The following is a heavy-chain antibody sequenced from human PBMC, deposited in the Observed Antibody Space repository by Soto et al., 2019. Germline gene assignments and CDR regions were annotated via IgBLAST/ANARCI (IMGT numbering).Heavy chain of an antibody. V-gene: IGHV4-4*02. CDR3: ARVSSSSAFGMDV. J-gene: IGHJ6*02. Sequence: SETLSLTCAVSGGSISTINWWTWVRQPPGKGLDWIGEIYQTGSTSYNPSLESRATISIDKSKNQFSLKLRSVTAADTAVYYCARVSSSSAFGMDVWGQGTTVTVSS. D-gene: IGHD6-6*01. CDR1: GGSISTINW. CDR2: IYQTGST.